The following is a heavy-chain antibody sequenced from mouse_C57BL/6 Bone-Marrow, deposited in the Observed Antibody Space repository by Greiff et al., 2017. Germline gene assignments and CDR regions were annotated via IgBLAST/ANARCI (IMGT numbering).Heavy chain of an antibody. D-gene: IGHD1-1*01. CDR1: GFTFSDYY. CDR2: INYDGSST. V-gene: IGHV5-16*01. J-gene: IGHJ1*03. Sequence: EVHLVESEGGLVQPGSSMKLSCTASGFTFSDYYMAWVRQVPEKGLEWVANINYDGSSTYYLDSLKSRFIISRDNAKNILYLQMSSLKSEDTATYYCARDQDYYGSGYWYFDVWGTGTTVTVSS. CDR3: ARDQDYYGSGYWYFDV.